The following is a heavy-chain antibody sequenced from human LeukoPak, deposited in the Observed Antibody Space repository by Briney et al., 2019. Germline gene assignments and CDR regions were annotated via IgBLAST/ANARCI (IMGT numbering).Heavy chain of an antibody. D-gene: IGHD3-3*02. CDR1: GYTFTGYY. CDR2: INPNSGGT. Sequence: ASVKVSCKASGYTFTGYYIHWVRQAPGQGLEWMGRINPNSGGTNYAQKFQGRVTISADTSISTAYLQWNSLEASDTAMYYCARQAHFWSVSDYYYYMDVWGKGTTVTVSS. V-gene: IGHV1-2*06. J-gene: IGHJ6*03. CDR3: ARQAHFWSVSDYYYYMDV.